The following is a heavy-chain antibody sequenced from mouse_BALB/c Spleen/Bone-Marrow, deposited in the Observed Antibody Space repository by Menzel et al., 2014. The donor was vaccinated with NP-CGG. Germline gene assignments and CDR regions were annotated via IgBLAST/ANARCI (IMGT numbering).Heavy chain of an antibody. Sequence: EVQLQQSGAELVKPGASVKLSCTTSGFNIKDTYMHWVKLRPEQGLEWIGRIVPVNGNTKYAPKFQGKATITADTSSNTAYLQLSSLTSEDTAVYFCASYDYGYYFDYWGQGTTLTVSS. D-gene: IGHD2-4*01. J-gene: IGHJ2*01. V-gene: IGHV14-3*02. CDR2: IVPVNGNT. CDR3: ASYDYGYYFDY. CDR1: GFNIKDTY.